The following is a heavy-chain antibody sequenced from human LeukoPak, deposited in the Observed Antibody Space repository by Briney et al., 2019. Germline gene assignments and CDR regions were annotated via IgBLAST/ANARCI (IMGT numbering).Heavy chain of an antibody. CDR3: ARHPDALECYDSSGYFDY. Sequence: PSETLSLTCTVSGGSISSSSYYWGWIRQPPGKGLEWIGSIYYSGSTYYNPSLKSRVTISVDTSKNQFSLKLSSVTAADTAVYYCARHPDALECYDSSGYFDYWGQGTLVTVSS. V-gene: IGHV4-39*01. CDR1: GGSISSSSYY. J-gene: IGHJ4*02. D-gene: IGHD3-22*01. CDR2: IYYSGST.